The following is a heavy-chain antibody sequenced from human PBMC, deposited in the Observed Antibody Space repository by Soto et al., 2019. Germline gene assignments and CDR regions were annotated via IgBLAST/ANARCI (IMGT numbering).Heavy chain of an antibody. CDR1: GGSFSGYY. Sequence: PSETLSLTCAVYGGSFSGYYWSWIRQPPGKGLEWIGEINHSGSTNYNPSLKSRVTISVDTSKNQFSLKLSSVTAADTAVYYCAPRYYGSGITWGQGTLVTVSS. CDR3: APRYYGSGIT. D-gene: IGHD3-10*01. V-gene: IGHV4-34*01. J-gene: IGHJ5*02. CDR2: INHSGST.